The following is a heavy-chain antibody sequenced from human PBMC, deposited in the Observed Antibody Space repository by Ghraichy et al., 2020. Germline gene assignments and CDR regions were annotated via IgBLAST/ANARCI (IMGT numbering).Heavy chain of an antibody. CDR2: ISSSSSYI. V-gene: IGHV3-21*01. CDR1: GFTFSSYS. Sequence: GGSLRLSCAASGFTFSSYSMNWVRQAPGKGLEWVSSISSSSSYIYYADSVKGRFTISRDNAKNSLYLQMNSLRAEDTAVYYCARDGSGSYPVYGMDVWGQGTTVTVSS. J-gene: IGHJ6*02. D-gene: IGHD1-26*01. CDR3: ARDGSGSYPVYGMDV.